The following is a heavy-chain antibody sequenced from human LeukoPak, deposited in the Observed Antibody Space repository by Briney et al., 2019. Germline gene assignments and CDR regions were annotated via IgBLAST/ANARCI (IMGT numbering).Heavy chain of an antibody. CDR2: ISAYNGNT. Sequence: ASVKVSCKASGYTFTSYGISWVRQAPGQGLEWMGWISAYNGNTNYAQKLQGRVTMTTDTSTSTAYMELRSLRSDDTAVYYCARGIKLPTYYYDSSGYGDAFDIWGQGTMVTVSS. D-gene: IGHD3-22*01. J-gene: IGHJ3*02. V-gene: IGHV1-18*01. CDR3: ARGIKLPTYYYDSSGYGDAFDI. CDR1: GYTFTSYG.